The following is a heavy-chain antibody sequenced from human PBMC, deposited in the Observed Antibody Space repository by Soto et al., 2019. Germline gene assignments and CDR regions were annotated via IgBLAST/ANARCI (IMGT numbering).Heavy chain of an antibody. CDR2: ISGSGGSI. CDR3: AKDRDFWSGYCTGMDY. CDR1: GFTFSSYA. D-gene: IGHD3-3*01. Sequence: GGSLRLSCAASGFTFSSYAMSWVRQAPGKGLEWVSAISGSGGSIYYADSVKGRFTISRDNSRNTLYLQMNSLRAEDTAVYYCAKDRDFWSGYCTGMDYWGQGTLVTVSS. J-gene: IGHJ4*02. V-gene: IGHV3-23*01.